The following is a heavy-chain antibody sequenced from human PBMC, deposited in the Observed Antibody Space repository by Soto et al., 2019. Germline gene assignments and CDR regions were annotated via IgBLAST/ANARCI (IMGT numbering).Heavy chain of an antibody. V-gene: IGHV3-30*04. J-gene: IGHJ4*02. CDR3: SRDRLRLGELSLLAYFDY. CDR2: ISYDGSNK. CDR1: GFTFSRHT. D-gene: IGHD3-16*02. Sequence: QVQLEESGGGVVQPGRSLRLSCAASGFTFSRHTMHWVRQAPGKGLEWVASISYDGSNKYYADSVKGRFTISRDNSKNTLSVQMDSLRAEDTAVYYCSRDRLRLGELSLLAYFDYWGQGTLVTVSS.